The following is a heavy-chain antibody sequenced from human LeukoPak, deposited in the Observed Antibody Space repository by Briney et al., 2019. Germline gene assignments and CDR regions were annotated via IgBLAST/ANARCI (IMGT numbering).Heavy chain of an antibody. D-gene: IGHD4-17*01. J-gene: IGHJ4*02. V-gene: IGHV1-2*02. Sequence: GASVKVSCTASGYTFIDYYMHWVRQAPGQGLEWMGWINPNSGDPDYAQRFQDTVTMTRDTSISTVYMEVSGLRSDDTALFYCARGSTVTTGNLEYYFDYWGQGTLVTVSS. CDR1: GYTFIDYY. CDR2: INPNSGDP. CDR3: ARGSTVTTGNLEYYFDY.